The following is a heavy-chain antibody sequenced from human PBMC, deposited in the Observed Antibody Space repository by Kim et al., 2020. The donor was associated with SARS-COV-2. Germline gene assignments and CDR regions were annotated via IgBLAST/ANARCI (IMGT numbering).Heavy chain of an antibody. V-gene: IGHV3-7*01. Sequence: GGSLRLSCAASGFTFSRYWMSWVRQAPGKGLEWVANLKGDISQQYYVDSVKGRFTISRDNAKNSVYLQMNSLSSEDTAVYYCARDRETSGSFWGYDAFD. D-gene: IGHD1-26*01. CDR1: GFTFSRYW. CDR2: LKGDISQQ. J-gene: IGHJ3*02. CDR3: ARDRETSGSFWGYDAFD.